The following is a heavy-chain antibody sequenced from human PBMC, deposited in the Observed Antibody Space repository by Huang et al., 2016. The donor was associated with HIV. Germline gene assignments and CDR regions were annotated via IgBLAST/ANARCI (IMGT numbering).Heavy chain of an antibody. J-gene: IGHJ1*01. Sequence: EVQLVESGGGLVQPGGSLRVSCAASGFSISTYWMSWVRQTAGKGLGWVASIKQDGSEKDDVDAVKCRFIISRDNAKNSLYLQMNSLRAEDTAVYYCTRGPLGWLVHRYFYHWGQGTLVTVSS. CDR1: GFSISTYW. D-gene: IGHD6-19*01. CDR3: TRGPLGWLVHRYFYH. V-gene: IGHV3-7*01. CDR2: IKQDGSEK.